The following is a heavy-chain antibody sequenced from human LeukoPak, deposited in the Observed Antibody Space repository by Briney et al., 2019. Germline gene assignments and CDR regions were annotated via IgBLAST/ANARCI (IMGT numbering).Heavy chain of an antibody. V-gene: IGHV4-59*12. CDR1: GGSISSYY. Sequence: RTSETLSLTCTVSGGSISSYYWSWIRQPPGKGLEWIGYIYYSGSTNYNPSLKSRVTISVDTSKNQFSLKLSSVTAADTAVYYCARASRGMAAAPRWFDPWGQGTLVTVSS. CDR3: ARASRGMAAAPRWFDP. CDR2: IYYSGST. J-gene: IGHJ5*02. D-gene: IGHD6-13*01.